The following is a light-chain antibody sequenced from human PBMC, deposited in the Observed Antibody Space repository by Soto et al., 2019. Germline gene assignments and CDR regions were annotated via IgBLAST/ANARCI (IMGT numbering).Light chain of an antibody. Sequence: EIVMTQSPATLSVSPGERASLSCRASQSISTNLAWYQQKPGQAPRLLMFDASTRAAGIPARFSGSGSATEFTLTISSLQSEDFAVYYCQQYNNGPRTFGQGTNVEIK. J-gene: IGKJ1*01. V-gene: IGKV3-15*01. CDR1: QSISTN. CDR2: DAS. CDR3: QQYNNGPRT.